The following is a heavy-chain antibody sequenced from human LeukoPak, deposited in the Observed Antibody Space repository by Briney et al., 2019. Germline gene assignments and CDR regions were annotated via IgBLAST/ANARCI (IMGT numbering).Heavy chain of an antibody. CDR2: IDWDDDK. Sequence: ESGPTLVNPPQTLTLTCTFSGFSLSTSGMCVSWIRQPPGKALEWLARIDWDDDKYYSTSLKTRLTISKDTSKNQVVLTMTNMDPVDTATYYCARMITLSNGRYSSKTLDYWGQGTLVTVSS. CDR1: GFSLSTSGMC. CDR3: ARMITLSNGRYSSKTLDY. J-gene: IGHJ4*02. V-gene: IGHV2-70*11. D-gene: IGHD5-18*01.